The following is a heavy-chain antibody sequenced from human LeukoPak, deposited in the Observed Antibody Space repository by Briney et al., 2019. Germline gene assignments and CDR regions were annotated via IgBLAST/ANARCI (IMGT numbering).Heavy chain of an antibody. CDR3: ARGAGYSSQNWFDP. CDR1: GYTFTSYG. D-gene: IGHD6-19*01. J-gene: IGHJ5*02. CDR2: INAGSGNT. Sequence: GASVKVSCKASGYTFTSYGISWVRQAPGQGLECMGWINAGSGNTKYSQEFQGRVTITRDTSASTTYMELSSLRSEDMAVYYCARGAGYSSQNWFDPWGQGTLVTVSS. V-gene: IGHV1-3*03.